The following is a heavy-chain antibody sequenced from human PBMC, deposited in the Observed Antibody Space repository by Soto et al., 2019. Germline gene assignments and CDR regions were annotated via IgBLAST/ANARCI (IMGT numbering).Heavy chain of an antibody. CDR2: VMPTFGAG. Sequence: QVQLVQSGAEVKKPGSSVKVSCTASGGAFRNYAVSCVRQAPGQGLEWMGAVMPTFGAGVYAQKFQGRLTIFADESTNTAYLNVSGLTFEDAAIYCCAASRGFYEAMDAWGQGTTLTVSS. V-gene: IGHV1-69*01. CDR3: AASRGFYEAMDA. J-gene: IGHJ6*02. CDR1: GGAFRNYA. D-gene: IGHD3-22*01.